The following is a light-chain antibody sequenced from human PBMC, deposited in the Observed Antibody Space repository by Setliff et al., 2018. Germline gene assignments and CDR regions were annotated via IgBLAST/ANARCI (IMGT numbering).Light chain of an antibody. CDR2: DVS. Sequence: QSALTQPASVSGSPGQSIAISCTGTSSDVGAYDYVSWYQQHPDRAPKLMIYDVSKRPSGVSNRFSGSKSGNTASLTISGLQAEDEADYYCCSYAGGSTYVFGTGTKVTV. CDR3: CSYAGGSTYV. V-gene: IGLV2-23*02. CDR1: SSDVGAYDY. J-gene: IGLJ1*01.